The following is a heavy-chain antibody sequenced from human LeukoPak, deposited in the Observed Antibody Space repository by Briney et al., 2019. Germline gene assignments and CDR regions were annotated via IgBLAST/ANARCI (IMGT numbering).Heavy chain of an antibody. J-gene: IGHJ4*02. CDR3: TTDRIVAVGPQFDY. Sequence: GGSPRLSCAASGFSFSSYYMSWVRQAPGKGLEWVARIKSKTDGGTTDYAAPVKGRFTVSRDDSKSTLYLQMNSLKAEDTAMYYCTTDRIVAVGPQFDYWGQGTLVTVSS. V-gene: IGHV3-15*01. CDR2: IKSKTDGGTT. CDR1: GFSFSSYY. D-gene: IGHD6-13*01.